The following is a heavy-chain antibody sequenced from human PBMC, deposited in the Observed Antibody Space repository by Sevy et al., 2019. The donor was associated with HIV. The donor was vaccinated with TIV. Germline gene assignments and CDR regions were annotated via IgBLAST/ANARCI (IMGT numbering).Heavy chain of an antibody. D-gene: IGHD1-26*01. Sequence: GGSLRLSCAASGFTFSSYSMNWVRQSPGKGLEWVSSISSSSSYIYYADSVKGRFTISRDNAKNSLYLQMNSLRAEDTAVYYCAREIVGATGFDYWGQGTLVTVSS. CDR3: AREIVGATGFDY. J-gene: IGHJ4*02. CDR1: GFTFSSYS. CDR2: ISSSSSYI. V-gene: IGHV3-21*01.